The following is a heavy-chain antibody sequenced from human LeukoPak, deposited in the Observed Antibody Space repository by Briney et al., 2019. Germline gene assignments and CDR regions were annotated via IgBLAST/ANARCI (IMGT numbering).Heavy chain of an antibody. CDR2: IRYDGSNK. J-gene: IGHJ3*02. CDR1: GFTFSSYV. Sequence: PGGSLRLSCAASGFTFSSYVMHWVRQAPGKGLEWVAFIRYDGSNKYYADSVKGRFTISRDNSKNTLYLQMNSLRAEDTAVYYCAKDIVVVPALHDAFDIWGQGTMVTVSS. V-gene: IGHV3-30*02. D-gene: IGHD2-2*01. CDR3: AKDIVVVPALHDAFDI.